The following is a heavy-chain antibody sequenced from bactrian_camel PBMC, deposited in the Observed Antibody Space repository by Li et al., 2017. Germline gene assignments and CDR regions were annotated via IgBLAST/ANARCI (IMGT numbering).Heavy chain of an antibody. CDR1: GDSVSRYC. CDR3: AAQGGGYCYVPGAIRENDFGY. CDR2: IGSSGST. V-gene: IGHV3S55*01. D-gene: IGHD2*01. J-gene: IGHJ6*01. Sequence: HVQLVESGGGSVQAGGSLRLSCVASGDSVSRYCMGWFRQVPGKEREGVAIIGSSGSTGYADSVKGRFTISKDNAKNTLYLQMNSLKPEDIAMYYCAAQGGGYCYVPGAIRENDFGYWGQGTQVTVS.